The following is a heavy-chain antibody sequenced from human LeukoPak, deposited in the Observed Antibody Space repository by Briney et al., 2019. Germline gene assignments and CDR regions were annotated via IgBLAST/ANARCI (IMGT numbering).Heavy chain of an antibody. CDR1: GYTFTGYY. CDR2: INPNSGGT. Sequence: ASVKVSCKASGYTFTGYYMDWVRQAPGQGLEWMGWINPNSGGTNYAQKFQGWVTMTRDTSISTAYMELSRLRSDDTAVYYCARDSEVATISSTWFDPWGQGTLVTVSS. D-gene: IGHD5-24*01. CDR3: ARDSEVATISSTWFDP. J-gene: IGHJ5*02. V-gene: IGHV1-2*04.